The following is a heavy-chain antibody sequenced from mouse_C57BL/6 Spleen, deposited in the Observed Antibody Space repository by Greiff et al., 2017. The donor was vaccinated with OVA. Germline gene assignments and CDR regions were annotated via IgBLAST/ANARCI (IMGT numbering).Heavy chain of an antibody. CDR1: GYTFTSYW. CDR3: ATYYSNYVTWFAY. CDR2: INPSSGYT. D-gene: IGHD2-5*01. Sequence: QVQLQQSGAELAKPGASVKLSCKASGYTFTSYWMHWVKQRPGQGLEWIGYINPSSGYTKYNQKFKDKATLTADKSSSTAYMQLSSLTYEDSAVYYCATYYSNYVTWFAYWGQGTLVTVSA. J-gene: IGHJ3*01. V-gene: IGHV1-7*01.